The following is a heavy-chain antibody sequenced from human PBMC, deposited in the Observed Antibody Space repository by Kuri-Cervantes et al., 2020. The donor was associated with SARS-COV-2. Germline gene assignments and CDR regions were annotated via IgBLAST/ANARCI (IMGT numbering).Heavy chain of an antibody. CDR3: ARDLGVAPDF. V-gene: IGHV3-23*01. J-gene: IGHJ4*02. CDR1: GFTFSSYA. D-gene: IGHD3-16*01. Sequence: GESLKISCAASGFTFSSYAMSWVRQAPGKGLEWVSCIKGSSGTTYYAASVKGRFTVSRDNAKNTLYLLMSSLRVEDTAMYYCARDLGVAPDFWGQGTQVTVSS. CDR2: IKGSSGTT.